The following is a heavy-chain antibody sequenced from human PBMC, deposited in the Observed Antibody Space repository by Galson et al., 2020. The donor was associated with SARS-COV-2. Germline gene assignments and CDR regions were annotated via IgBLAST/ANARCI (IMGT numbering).Heavy chain of an antibody. CDR1: GFSFSTYA. J-gene: IGHJ4*02. CDR3: VSSIIAAGTIDQ. CDR2: IWSDEIHK. V-gene: IGHV3-33*01. D-gene: IGHD6-13*01. Sequence: GGSLRLSCAASGFSFSTYAMHWVRQTPGRGLEWVAVIWSDEIHKYYLDSVEGRFTISRDNFKNTVYLQMSSLRVDDTAVYYCVSSIIAAGTIDQWGQGTLVTVSS.